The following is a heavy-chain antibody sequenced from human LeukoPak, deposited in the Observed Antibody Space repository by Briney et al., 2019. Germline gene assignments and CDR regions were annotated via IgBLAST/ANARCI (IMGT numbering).Heavy chain of an antibody. CDR3: ARAYSSSLD. CDR2: ISYDGSNK. V-gene: IGHV3-30*03. J-gene: IGHJ4*02. D-gene: IGHD6-6*01. Sequence: GRSLRLSCAASGFTFSSYGMHWVRQAPGKGLEWVAVISYDGSNKYYADSVKGRFTISRDNAKNSLYLQMNSLRAEDTAMYYCARAYSSSLDWGQGTLVTVSS. CDR1: GFTFSSYG.